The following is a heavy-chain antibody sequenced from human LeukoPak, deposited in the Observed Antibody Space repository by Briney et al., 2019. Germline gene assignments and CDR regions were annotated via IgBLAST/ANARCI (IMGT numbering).Heavy chain of an antibody. CDR2: IYPGDSDT. Sequence: GESLKISCKGSGYSFTSYWIGWVRQMPGKGLECMGIIYPGDSDTRYSPSFQGQVTISADKSISTAYLQWSSLKASDTAVYYCARHTMVRGVPNWFDPWGQGTLVTVSS. V-gene: IGHV5-51*01. CDR3: ARHTMVRGVPNWFDP. CDR1: GYSFTSYW. D-gene: IGHD3-10*01. J-gene: IGHJ5*02.